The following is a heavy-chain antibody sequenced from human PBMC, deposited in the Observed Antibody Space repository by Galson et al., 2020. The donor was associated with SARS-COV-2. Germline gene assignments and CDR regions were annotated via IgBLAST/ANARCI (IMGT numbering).Heavy chain of an antibody. Sequence: GGSLRLSCAASGFTFDDYGMSWVRQAPGKGLEWVSGINWNGGSTGYADSVKGRFTISRDNAKNSLYLQMNSLRAEDTALYHCARAGRVSYYDFWSGYHDAFDIWGQGTMVTVSS. J-gene: IGHJ3*02. CDR2: INWNGGST. CDR3: ARAGRVSYYDFWSGYHDAFDI. D-gene: IGHD3-3*01. CDR1: GFTFDDYG. V-gene: IGHV3-20*01.